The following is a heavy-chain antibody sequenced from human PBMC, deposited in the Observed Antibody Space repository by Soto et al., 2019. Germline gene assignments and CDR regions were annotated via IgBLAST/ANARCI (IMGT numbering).Heavy chain of an antibody. V-gene: IGHV4-34*01. CDR2: INHSGST. D-gene: IGHD1-26*01. Sequence: SETLSLTCAVYGGSFSGYYWSWIRQPPGKGLEWIGEINHSGSTNYNPSLKSRVTISVDTSKNQFSLKMRFVTAADTAVYYCARWEFGGIVNWGQGTLVTVSS. CDR1: GGSFSGYY. CDR3: ARWEFGGIVN. J-gene: IGHJ4*02.